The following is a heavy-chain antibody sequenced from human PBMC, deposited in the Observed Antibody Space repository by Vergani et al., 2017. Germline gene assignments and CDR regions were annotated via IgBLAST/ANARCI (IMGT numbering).Heavy chain of an antibody. CDR2: IWYDGSNK. D-gene: IGHD3-22*01. Sequence: QVQLVESGGGVVQPGRSLRLSCAASGFTFSSYGMHWVRQAPGKGLEWVAVIWYDGSNKYYADSVKGRFTISRDNSKNTLYPQMNSLRAEDTAVYYCARGAYYYASSDYPGAFDIWGQGTMVTVSS. V-gene: IGHV3-33*01. CDR1: GFTFSSYG. J-gene: IGHJ3*02. CDR3: ARGAYYYASSDYPGAFDI.